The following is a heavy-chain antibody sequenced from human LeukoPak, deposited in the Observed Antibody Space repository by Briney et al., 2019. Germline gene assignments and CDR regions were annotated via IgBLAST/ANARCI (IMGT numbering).Heavy chain of an antibody. V-gene: IGHV3-23*01. D-gene: IGHD2-15*01. CDR2: ISGSGGST. Sequence: GGSLRLSCAASGFTFSSYAMSWVRQAPGKGLEWVSAISGSGGSTYYADSVKGRFTISRDNSKNTLYLQMNSLRAEDTAVYYCARDPPRWWEHTGGPYLGDYWGQGTLVTVSS. CDR3: ARDPPRWWEHTGGPYLGDY. J-gene: IGHJ4*02. CDR1: GFTFSSYA.